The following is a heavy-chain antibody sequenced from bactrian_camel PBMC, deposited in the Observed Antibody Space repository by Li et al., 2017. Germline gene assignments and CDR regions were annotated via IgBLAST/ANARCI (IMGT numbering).Heavy chain of an antibody. V-gene: IGHV3S1*01. CDR2: ISAGGGIA. J-gene: IGHJ4*01. Sequence: HVQLVESGGGSVQAGGSVRLSCVASVYINRHYCMGWFRQAPGKERETVARISAGGGIAYYADSVKGRFTISRDNTKNILYLQMNSLKPEDTAMYSCAATAEFRVGCLGLDAYDYNVWGQGTQVTVS. CDR3: AATAEFRVGCLGLDAYDYNV. CDR1: VYINRHYC. D-gene: IGHD5*01.